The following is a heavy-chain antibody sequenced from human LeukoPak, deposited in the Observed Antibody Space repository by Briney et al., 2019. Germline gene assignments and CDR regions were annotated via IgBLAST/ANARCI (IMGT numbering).Heavy chain of an antibody. CDR1: GYTFTSYY. V-gene: IGHV1-2*02. J-gene: IGHJ4*02. CDR3: ARSTRRWLQLRGYFDY. CDR2: INPNSGGT. D-gene: IGHD5-24*01. Sequence: ASVKVSCKASGYTFTSYYMHWVRQAPGQGLEWMGWINPNSGGTNYAQKFQGRVTMTRDTSISTAYMELSRLRSDDTAVYYCARSTRRWLQLRGYFDYWGQGTLVTVSS.